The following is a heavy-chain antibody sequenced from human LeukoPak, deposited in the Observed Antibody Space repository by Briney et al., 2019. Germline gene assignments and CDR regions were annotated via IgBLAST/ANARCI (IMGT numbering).Heavy chain of an antibody. CDR3: AKGCGYSYYYFDY. CDR2: ISGSGGST. Sequence: GGTLRLSCAASGFTFSSYGMSWVRQAPGKGLEWVSAISGSGGSTYYADSVKGRFTISRDNSKNTLYLQMNSLRAEDTAVYYCAKGCGYSYYYFDYWGQGTLVTVSS. CDR1: GFTFSSYG. J-gene: IGHJ4*02. D-gene: IGHD5-18*01. V-gene: IGHV3-23*01.